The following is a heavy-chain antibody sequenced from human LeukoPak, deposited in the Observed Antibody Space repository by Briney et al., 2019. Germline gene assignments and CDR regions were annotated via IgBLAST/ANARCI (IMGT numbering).Heavy chain of an antibody. CDR3: ARVNVWGGSWFDP. CDR1: GGSISGFY. V-gene: IGHV4-4*07. Sequence: SETLSLTCVVSGGSISGFYWSWIRQSAGKGLEWIGRIFTSGTTNYNPSLQSRVTMSVDTSKNQFSLKLSSVTAADPAVYYCARVNVWGGSWFDPWGQGTLVTVSS. J-gene: IGHJ5*02. D-gene: IGHD3-16*01. CDR2: IFTSGTT.